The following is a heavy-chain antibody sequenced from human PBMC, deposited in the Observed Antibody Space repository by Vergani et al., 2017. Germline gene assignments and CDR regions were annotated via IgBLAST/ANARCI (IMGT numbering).Heavy chain of an antibody. J-gene: IGHJ6*03. CDR3: AREGPPQYSSSGPYYYYYMDV. V-gene: IGHV4-39*02. CDR2: LYYRGNS. Sequence: QVRLQESGPGLVKPSETLSLTCTVSGASVSSSVSSSGYSWGWLRQPPGKGLEWIASLYYRGNSYYSPSLRSRLTISVDTSKNQFSLRLNSVTAADTAVYYCAREGPPQYSSSGPYYYYYMDVWGKGTTVTVSS. CDR1: GASVSSSVSSSGYS. D-gene: IGHD6-6*01.